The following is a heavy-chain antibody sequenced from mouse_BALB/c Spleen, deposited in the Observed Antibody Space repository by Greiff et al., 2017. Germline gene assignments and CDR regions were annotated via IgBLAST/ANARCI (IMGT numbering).Heavy chain of an antibody. Sequence: QVQLQQSGAELVRPGTSVKVSCKASGYAFTNYLIEWVKQRPGQGLEWIGVINPGSGGTNYNEKFKGKATLTADKSSSTAYMQLSSLTSDDSAVYFRARLGDGNYEDAMDYWGQGTSVTVSS. CDR1: GYAFTNYL. D-gene: IGHD2-1*01. CDR2: INPGSGGT. J-gene: IGHJ4*01. V-gene: IGHV1-54*01. CDR3: ARLGDGNYEDAMDY.